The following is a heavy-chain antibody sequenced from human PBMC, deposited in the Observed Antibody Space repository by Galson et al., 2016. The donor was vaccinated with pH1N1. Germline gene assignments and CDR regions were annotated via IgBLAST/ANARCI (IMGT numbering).Heavy chain of an antibody. CDR3: AKDRYFDTSGYYFESYY. D-gene: IGHD3-22*01. CDR1: GGTFSKYG. V-gene: IGHV1-69*13. CDR2: INPMGGINPIFKTS. J-gene: IGHJ4*02. Sequence: SVKVSCKASGGTFSKYGISWVRQAPGQGLEWMGGINPMGGINPIFKTSNYAQKFQGRVTITADESMSTAYMELRSLRSEDTAIYYCAKDRYFDTSGYYFESYYWGQGTLVTVSS.